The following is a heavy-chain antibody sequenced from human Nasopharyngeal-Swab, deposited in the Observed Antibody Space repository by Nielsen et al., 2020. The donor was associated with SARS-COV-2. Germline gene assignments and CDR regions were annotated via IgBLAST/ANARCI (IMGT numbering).Heavy chain of an antibody. V-gene: IGHV6-1*01. J-gene: IGHJ6*02. Sequence: SETLSLTCAISGDSVSSNSAAWSWIRQSPSRGLEWLGRTYYRSKWYNDYAGSVKSRITFNPDTSKNQFSLQLNSVTPEDTAVYYCARSLSLYGMDVWGQGTTVTVSS. CDR1: GDSVSSNSAA. CDR2: TYYRSKWYN. CDR3: ARSLSLYGMDV.